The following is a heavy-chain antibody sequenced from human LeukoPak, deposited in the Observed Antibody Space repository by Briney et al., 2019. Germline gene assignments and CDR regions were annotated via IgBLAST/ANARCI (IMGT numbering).Heavy chain of an antibody. J-gene: IGHJ4*02. CDR1: GFTFSSYA. Sequence: TGGSLRLSCAASGFTFSSYAMSWVRQAPGKGLEWVSAISGSGGSTYYADSVKGRFTISRDNSKNTLYLQMNSLRAEDTAVYYCAKVSAQGSDLFLNYYGSGSYNYFDYWGQGTLVTVSS. V-gene: IGHV3-23*01. CDR2: ISGSGGST. CDR3: AKVSAQGSDLFLNYYGSGSYNYFDY. D-gene: IGHD3-10*01.